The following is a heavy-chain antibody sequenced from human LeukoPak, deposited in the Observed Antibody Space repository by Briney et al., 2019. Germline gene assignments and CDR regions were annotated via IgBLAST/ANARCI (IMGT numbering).Heavy chain of an antibody. Sequence: SETLSLTCAVYGGSFSGYYWSWIRQPPGKGLEWIGEINHSGSTNYNPSLKSRVTISVDTSKNQFSLKLSSVTAADTAVYYCARILTLVYHGSGSYSRYYYYMDVWGKGTTVTVSS. CDR1: GGSFSGYY. J-gene: IGHJ6*03. V-gene: IGHV4-34*01. CDR2: INHSGST. CDR3: ARILTLVYHGSGSYSRYYYYMDV. D-gene: IGHD3-10*01.